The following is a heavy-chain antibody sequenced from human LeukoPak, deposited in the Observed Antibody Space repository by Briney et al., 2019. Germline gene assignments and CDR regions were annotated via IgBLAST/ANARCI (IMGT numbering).Heavy chain of an antibody. CDR1: GGSISSGGYY. D-gene: IGHD2-21*02. J-gene: IGHJ3*02. V-gene: IGHV4-31*03. CDR2: IYYSGST. CDR3: ARAGGDDDAFDI. Sequence: NPSETLSLTCTVSGGSISSGGYYWSWIRQQPGKGLEWIGNIYYSGSTYYNPSLKSRVTISVDTSKNQFSLKLSSVTAADTAVYYCARAGGDDDAFDIWGQGTMVTVSS.